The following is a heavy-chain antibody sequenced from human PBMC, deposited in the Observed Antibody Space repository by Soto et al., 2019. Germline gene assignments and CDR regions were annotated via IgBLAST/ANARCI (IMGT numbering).Heavy chain of an antibody. D-gene: IGHD3-9*01. J-gene: IGHJ6*02. V-gene: IGHV1-8*01. Sequence: QVQLVQSGAEVKKPGASVKVSCKASGYTFTSYDINWVRQATGQGLGWMGWMNPNSGNTGYAQKFQGRATMTRNTSISTAYMELSSLRSEDTAVYYCARDPPYDILTGSYYYYGMDVWGQGTTVTVSS. CDR1: GYTFTSYD. CDR2: MNPNSGNT. CDR3: ARDPPYDILTGSYYYYGMDV.